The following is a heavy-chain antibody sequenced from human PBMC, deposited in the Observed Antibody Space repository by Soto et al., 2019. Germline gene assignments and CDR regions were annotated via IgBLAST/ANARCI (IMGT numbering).Heavy chain of an antibody. V-gene: IGHV3-7*01. J-gene: IGHJ4*02. D-gene: IGHD2-21*01. CDR3: VREDWHRFDS. CDR1: GFMFSAYW. CDR2: LSGGATDK. Sequence: PGGSLRLSCAASGFMFSAYWMSWVRQHPGKGLEWVATLSGGATDKFYVDSVKGRFTISRDDSKNSLYLHMNSLRDEDTAIYYCVREDWHRFDSWGQGTLVTVSS.